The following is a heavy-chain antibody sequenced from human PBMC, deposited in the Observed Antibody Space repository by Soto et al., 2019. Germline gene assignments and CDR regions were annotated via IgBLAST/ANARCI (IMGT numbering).Heavy chain of an antibody. Sequence: QVQLVESGGGVVQPERSLRLSCAASGFIFSNYGMHWVRQAPGKGLEWVAVVSSAGSTKYYADSVKGRFIISRDNSKNTVFLQMNSLRAEDTAVYYCAKDLGYSYGGFFDYWGQGTLVTVSS. CDR1: GFIFSNYG. CDR2: VSSAGSTK. CDR3: AKDLGYSYGGFFDY. J-gene: IGHJ4*02. V-gene: IGHV3-30*18. D-gene: IGHD5-18*01.